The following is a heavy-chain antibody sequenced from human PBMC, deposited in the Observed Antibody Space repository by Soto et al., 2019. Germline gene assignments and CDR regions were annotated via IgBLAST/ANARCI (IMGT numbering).Heavy chain of an antibody. CDR3: ARDNLFNDFWSGYQGVPYYVRVV. CDR2: IKQDGSAK. Sequence: EVQLVESGGGLVQPGGTLRLSCAASGFTFSRYWMNWVRQAPGKGLEWVANIKQDGSAKYYVDSVKGRLTISRDNAKNSLFMQMSSLRAEGTAVYLCARDNLFNDFWSGYQGVPYYVRVVWGQGSTVTVSS. J-gene: IGHJ6*02. V-gene: IGHV3-7*03. D-gene: IGHD3-3*01. CDR1: GFTFSRYW.